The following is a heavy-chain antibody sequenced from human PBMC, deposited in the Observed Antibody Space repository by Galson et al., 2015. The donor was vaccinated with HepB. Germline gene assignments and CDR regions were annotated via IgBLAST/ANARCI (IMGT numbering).Heavy chain of an antibody. D-gene: IGHD2-21*01. CDR1: KFTFSDYG. V-gene: IGHV3-33*08. Sequence: SLRLSCAASKFTFSDYGMHWVRQAPGKGLEWVALIWKDGTNTHYSDSVKGRFVISRDNSKKTLHLQMSTLRAEDTAVYYCAREGKNIAVAALDLWGQGTMVTVSS. J-gene: IGHJ5*02. CDR3: AREGKNIAVAALDL. CDR2: IWKDGTNT.